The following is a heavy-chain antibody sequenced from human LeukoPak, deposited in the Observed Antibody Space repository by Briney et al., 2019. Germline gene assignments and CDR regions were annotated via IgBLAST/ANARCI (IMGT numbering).Heavy chain of an antibody. V-gene: IGHV3-21*01. CDR1: GFTFSSYS. D-gene: IGHD3-16*02. CDR3: ARVLSEDYVWGSYRPYYYYYMDV. Sequence: PGGSLRLSCAASGFTFSSYSMNWVRQAPGKGLEWVSSISSSSSYIYYADSVKGRFTISRDNAKNSLYLQMNSLRAEDTAVYYCARVLSEDYVWGSYRPYYYYYMDVWGKGTTVTVSS. J-gene: IGHJ6*03. CDR2: ISSSSSYI.